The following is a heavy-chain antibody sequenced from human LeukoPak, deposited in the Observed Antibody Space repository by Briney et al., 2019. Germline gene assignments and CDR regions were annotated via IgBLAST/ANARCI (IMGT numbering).Heavy chain of an antibody. CDR3: ARKYYYGWGIYPNGFAP. Sequence: GASVKVSCKASGYTFTSYGISWVRQAPGQGLEWMGWISAYNGNTNYAQKLQGRVTMTTDTSTSTAYMELRSLRSDDTAVYYCARKYYYGWGIYPNGFAPWGKETWSPSPQ. CDR1: GYTFTSYG. V-gene: IGHV1-18*01. D-gene: IGHD3-10*01. CDR2: ISAYNGNT. J-gene: IGHJ5*01.